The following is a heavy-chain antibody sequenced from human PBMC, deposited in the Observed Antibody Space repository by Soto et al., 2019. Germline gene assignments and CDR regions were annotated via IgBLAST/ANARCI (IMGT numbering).Heavy chain of an antibody. CDR3: ARGRFDYIWGSPAPYLDY. CDR2: IYNSAST. CDR1: GDSISTYY. D-gene: IGHD3-16*01. J-gene: IGHJ4*02. V-gene: IGHV4-59*01. Sequence: SSETLSLTCTASGDSISTYYWTWIRQPPGKGLEWIGYIYNSASTKYNPSLKSRVTISVDTSKNQFSLKLSSVTAADTAVFYCARGRFDYIWGSPAPYLDYWGQGALVTVSS.